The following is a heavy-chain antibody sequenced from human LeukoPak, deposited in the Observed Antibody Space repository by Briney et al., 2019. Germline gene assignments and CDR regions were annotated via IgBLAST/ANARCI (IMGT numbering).Heavy chain of an antibody. J-gene: IGHJ4*02. CDR2: IYSGGST. CDR1: ALTVSGNY. D-gene: IGHD3-10*01. V-gene: IGHV3-53*01. CDR3: ARDPYNSGSSYFDY. Sequence: GGSLSFNCAVSALTVSGNYMSWDRQAPGKGLEWVSAIYSGGSTFYADSVKGRFTISRDNSKNTLYLQMNSLRAEHTAVYYCARDPYNSGSSYFDYWGQGTLVTVSS.